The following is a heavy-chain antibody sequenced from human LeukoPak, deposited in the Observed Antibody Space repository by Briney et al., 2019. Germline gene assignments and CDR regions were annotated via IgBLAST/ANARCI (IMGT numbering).Heavy chain of an antibody. CDR2: IYTSGST. D-gene: IGHD3-22*01. CDR1: GGSISSYY. J-gene: IGHJ4*02. CDR3: ARASYSYDISGWVPFDY. V-gene: IGHV4-4*07. Sequence: SETLSLTCTVSGGSISSYYWSWIRQPAGKGLEWIGRIYTSGSTTYNPSLKSRVTISGDTSENQFSLRLSSVTAADTAVYYCARASYSYDISGWVPFDYWGQGTLVTVSS.